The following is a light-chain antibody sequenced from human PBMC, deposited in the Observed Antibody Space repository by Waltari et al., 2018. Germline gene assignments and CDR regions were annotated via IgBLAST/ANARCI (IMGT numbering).Light chain of an antibody. V-gene: IGKV1-5*03. J-gene: IGKJ1*01. CDR2: KAS. CDR3: QQFNTYPWT. CDR1: ETISSW. Sequence: DIQMTQSPSTLSASVGDRVTITCRASETISSWLAWYQQRPGKAPNLLIYKASRLGSGVPSRFSGSGSGTAFTLTISSLQPEDFATYYCQQFNTYPWTFGQGTKVDI.